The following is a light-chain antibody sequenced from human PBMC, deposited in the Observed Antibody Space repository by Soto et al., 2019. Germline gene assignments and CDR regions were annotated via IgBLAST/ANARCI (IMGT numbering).Light chain of an antibody. J-gene: IGKJ1*01. CDR1: QSVSSN. CDR3: HQYTYCPT. Sequence: IVMTQTPATLSVSPGERATLSCRASQSVSSNLAWYQQKPGQAPRLLLYGASTRATGSPARFSGSGSGREFTPTISRLMSEVFAVDYCHQYTYCPTFSQGTKVDIK. V-gene: IGKV3-15*01. CDR2: GAS.